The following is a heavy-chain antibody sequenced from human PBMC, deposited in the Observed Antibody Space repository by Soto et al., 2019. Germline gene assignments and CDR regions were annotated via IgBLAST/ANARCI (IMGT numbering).Heavy chain of an antibody. J-gene: IGHJ4*02. CDR1: RLTFSSYA. V-gene: IGHV3-23*01. D-gene: IGHD3-9*01. CDR2: ISGSGGNT. Sequence: GSLRPPCAASRLTFSSYAMICVRQAPCEWLEWVSSISGSGGNTYYADSVKVLYTISRDKAKNPLDLQMNSLSAEDTAVYYCAKIVSVSSRRADDILTGYGYWGQGNLVNGS. CDR3: AKIVSVSSRRADDILTGYGY.